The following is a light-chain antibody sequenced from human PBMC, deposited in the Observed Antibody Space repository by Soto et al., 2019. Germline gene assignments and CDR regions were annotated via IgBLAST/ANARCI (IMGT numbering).Light chain of an antibody. Sequence: DIQLTQSPSFLSASVGDRVTITCRASQGISSYLDWYQQKPGKAPKLLIYAASTLQIGVPSRFSGSGSGTEFTLTISNLQPEDFATYYCQQLNSYPNTFGQGTKLEIK. V-gene: IGKV1-9*01. CDR3: QQLNSYPNT. CDR2: AAS. CDR1: QGISSY. J-gene: IGKJ2*01.